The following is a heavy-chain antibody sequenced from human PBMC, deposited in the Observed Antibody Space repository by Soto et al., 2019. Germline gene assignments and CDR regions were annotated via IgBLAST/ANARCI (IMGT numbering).Heavy chain of an antibody. D-gene: IGHD6-13*01. J-gene: IGHJ3*02. CDR1: EFTFTSYW. CDR3: AKIPHSSSWYLDAFDI. CDR2: IKQDGSEK. V-gene: IGHV3-7*01. Sequence: PGGSLRLSCAASEFTFTSYWMSWVRQAPGKGLEWVANIKQDGSEKYYVDSVKGRFTISRDNAKNSLYLQMNSLRAEDTAVYYCAKIPHSSSWYLDAFDIWGQGTMVTVSS.